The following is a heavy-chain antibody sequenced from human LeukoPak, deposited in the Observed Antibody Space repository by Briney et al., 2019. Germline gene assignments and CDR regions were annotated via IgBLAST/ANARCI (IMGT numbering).Heavy chain of an antibody. Sequence: SETLSLTCTVSGGSISSYYWSWIRQPAGKGLEWIGRIYTSGTTNYNPSPKSRVTMSVDTSKNQFSLKLSSVTAADTAVYYCARDRYSSSWYGVLWGQGTLVTVSS. V-gene: IGHV4-4*07. CDR1: GGSISSYY. J-gene: IGHJ4*02. CDR2: IYTSGTT. CDR3: ARDRYSSSWYGVL. D-gene: IGHD6-13*01.